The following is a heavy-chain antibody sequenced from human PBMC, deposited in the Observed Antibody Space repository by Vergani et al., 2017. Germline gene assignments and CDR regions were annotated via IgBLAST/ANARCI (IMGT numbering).Heavy chain of an antibody. J-gene: IGHJ5*02. Sequence: QVQLVQSGAEVKKPGASVKVSCKASGYTFTSYAMNWVRQAPGQGLEWMGWINTNTGNPTYAQGFTGRFVFSLDTSVSTAYLQISSLKAGDTAVYYCAREHPIFGVVIDLPNWFDPWGQGTLVTVSS. D-gene: IGHD3-3*01. CDR3: AREHPIFGVVIDLPNWFDP. CDR1: GYTFTSYA. CDR2: INTNTGNP. V-gene: IGHV7-4-1*02.